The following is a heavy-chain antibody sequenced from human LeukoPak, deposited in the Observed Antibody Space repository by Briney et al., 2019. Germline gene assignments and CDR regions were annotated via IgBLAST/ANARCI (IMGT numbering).Heavy chain of an antibody. CDR2: IGTAGAT. J-gene: IGHJ3*02. CDR3: ARGAVDYYYDSSGYYADAFDI. V-gene: IGHV3-13*04. D-gene: IGHD3-22*01. Sequence: GGSLRLSCAASGFTFSSYDMHWVRQATGKGLEWVSAIGTAGATYYPGSVKGRFTISRENAKNSLYLQMNSLRAGDTAVYYCARGAVDYYYDSSGYYADAFDIWGQGTMVTVSS. CDR1: GFTFSSYD.